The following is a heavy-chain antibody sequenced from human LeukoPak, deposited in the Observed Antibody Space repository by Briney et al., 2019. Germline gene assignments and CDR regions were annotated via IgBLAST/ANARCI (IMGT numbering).Heavy chain of an antibody. D-gene: IGHD6-13*01. CDR3: AAGIAAPEPFH. CDR2: INPSGGST. J-gene: IGHJ4*02. V-gene: IGHV1-46*01. Sequence: GASVKVSCKASGYTFTSYCMHWVRQAPGQGLEWMGIINPSGGSTSYAQKFQGRVTMTRDTSTSTVYMELSSLRSEDTAVYYCAAGIAAPEPFHWGQGTLVTVSS. CDR1: GYTFTSYC.